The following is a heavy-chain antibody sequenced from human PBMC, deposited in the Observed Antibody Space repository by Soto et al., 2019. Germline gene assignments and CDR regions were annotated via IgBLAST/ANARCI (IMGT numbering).Heavy chain of an antibody. J-gene: IGHJ4*02. Sequence: SETLSLTCAVSGDSISSGGYSWSWIRQPPGKGLEWIGYIYHSGSTYYNPSLESRVAIAVDRSKNEFSLKLTSVTAADTAVYYCVRVGRGSSGKVDYWGQGTLVTVSS. CDR1: GDSISSGGYS. V-gene: IGHV4-30-2*01. D-gene: IGHD6-6*01. CDR2: IYHSGST. CDR3: VRVGRGSSGKVDY.